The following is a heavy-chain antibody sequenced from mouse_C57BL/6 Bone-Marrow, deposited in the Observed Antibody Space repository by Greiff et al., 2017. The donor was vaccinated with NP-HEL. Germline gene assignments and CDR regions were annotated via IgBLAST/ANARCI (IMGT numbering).Heavy chain of an antibody. CDR1: GFSLSTFGMG. CDR2: IWWDDDK. D-gene: IGHD2-3*01. V-gene: IGHV8-8*01. CDR3: SRIRPPFTTVARYDGYYGNYYAMDY. J-gene: IGHJ4*01. Sequence: QVTLKVCGPGILQPSQTLSLTCSFSGFSLSTFGMGVGWIRQPSGKGLEWLAHIWWDDDKYYNPALKRRLTIPKDTSKHQVFLKIAHVDTADTATYYVSRIRPPFTTVARYDGYYGNYYAMDYWGQGTSVTVSS.